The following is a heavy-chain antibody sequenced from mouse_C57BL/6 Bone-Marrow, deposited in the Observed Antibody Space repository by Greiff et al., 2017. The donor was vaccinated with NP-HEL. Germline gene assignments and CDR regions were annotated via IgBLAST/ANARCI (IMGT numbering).Heavy chain of an antibody. CDR1: GFSLTSYG. CDR3: ARNLGYYEDY. Sequence: VQLQESGPGLVQPSQSLSITCTVSGFSLTSYGVHWVRQSPGQGLEWLGAIWSGGSTDYNAAIISRLRISKDNSKSQVFLKMNSLQADDTAIYYCARNLGYYEDYWGQGTTLTVSS. CDR2: IWSGGST. J-gene: IGHJ2*01. V-gene: IGHV2-2*01. D-gene: IGHD2-4*01.